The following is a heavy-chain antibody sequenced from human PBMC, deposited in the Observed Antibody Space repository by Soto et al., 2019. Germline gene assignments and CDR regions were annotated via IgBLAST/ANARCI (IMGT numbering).Heavy chain of an antibody. CDR2: INPSGGST. J-gene: IGHJ4*02. CDR3: ARDPHVDTAMVPNPPGYFDY. V-gene: IGHV1-46*01. CDR1: GYTFTSYY. D-gene: IGHD5-18*01. Sequence: GASVKVSCKASGYTFTSYYMHWVRQAPGQGLEWLGIINPSGGSTSYAQKFQGRVTMTRDTSTSTVYMELSSLRSEDTAVYYCARDPHVDTAMVPNPPGYFDYWGQGTLVTVSS.